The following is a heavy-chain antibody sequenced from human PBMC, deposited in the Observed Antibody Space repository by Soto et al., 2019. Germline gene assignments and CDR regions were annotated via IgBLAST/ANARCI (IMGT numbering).Heavy chain of an antibody. D-gene: IGHD2-21*01. CDR1: GVPFRSYG. J-gene: IGHJ6*02. CDR3: AREQVMMEGSAYAMDV. Sequence: GGSLRLSCAGYGVPFRSYGMHLVRQSPGKGLEWVAVISLSGTDKYYADTVKGRFYISRYNPKSTLSLQMNTPIDEDTAGYYCAREQVMMEGSAYAMDVWGQGTTVTLSS. V-gene: IGHV3-30*03. CDR2: ISLSGTDK.